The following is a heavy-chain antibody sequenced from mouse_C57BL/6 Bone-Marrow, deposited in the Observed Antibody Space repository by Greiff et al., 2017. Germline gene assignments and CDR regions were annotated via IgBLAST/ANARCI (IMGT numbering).Heavy chain of an antibody. CDR1: GYTFTSYG. J-gene: IGHJ2*01. V-gene: IGHV1-81*01. CDR2: IYPRSGNT. CDR3: AKNQCNY. Sequence: VQRAESGAELARPGASVKLSCKASGYTFTSYGIRWVKQRTGQGLEWIGEIYPRSGNTYYNEKFKGKATLTADKSSSTTNMELRSLTAEDSAVYFYAKNQCNYWGQGTTLTVSS. D-gene: IGHD6-1*01.